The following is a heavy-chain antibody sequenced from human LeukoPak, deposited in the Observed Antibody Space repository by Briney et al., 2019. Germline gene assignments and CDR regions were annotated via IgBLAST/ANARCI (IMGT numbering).Heavy chain of an antibody. CDR3: ARDLYDSSGYYYGSIDY. CDR2: TIPIFGTA. Sequence: GASVKVSCKASGGTFSSYAISWVRQAPGQGLEWMGGTIPIFGTANYAQKFQGRVTITADESTSTAYMELSSLRSEDTAVYYCARDLYDSSGYYYGSIDYWGQGTLVTVSS. V-gene: IGHV1-69*13. D-gene: IGHD3-22*01. CDR1: GGTFSSYA. J-gene: IGHJ4*02.